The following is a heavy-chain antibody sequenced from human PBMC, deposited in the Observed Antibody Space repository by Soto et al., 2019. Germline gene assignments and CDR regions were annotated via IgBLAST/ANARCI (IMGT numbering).Heavy chain of an antibody. J-gene: IGHJ4*02. CDR3: ATQPYGSGSHFDS. V-gene: IGHV4-39*01. D-gene: IGHD3-10*01. CDR1: GGSIRSNIHY. CDR2: IYYSGNT. Sequence: QLQLQESGPGLVKPSETLSLTCTVSGGSIRSNIHYWGWIRQPPGKGLEWIGHIYYSGNTFYNPSLQSRVTISVDTSKKQFSLKLSSVTAADTAVYYCATQPYGSGSHFDSWGQGTLVTVSS.